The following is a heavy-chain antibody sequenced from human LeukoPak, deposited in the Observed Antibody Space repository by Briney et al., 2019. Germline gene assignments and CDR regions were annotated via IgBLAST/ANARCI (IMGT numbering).Heavy chain of an antibody. Sequence: ASVKVSCKASGYTFTSYGISWVRQAPGQGLEWMGWISAYNGNTNYAQKLQGRVTMTTDTATSTAYMDLRSLRSDDTAVYYCARSLRFLEWLLPNYYYYYYMDVWGKGTTVTVSS. CDR1: GYTFTSYG. CDR2: ISAYNGNT. J-gene: IGHJ6*03. V-gene: IGHV1-18*01. CDR3: ARSLRFLEWLLPNYYYYYYMDV. D-gene: IGHD3-3*01.